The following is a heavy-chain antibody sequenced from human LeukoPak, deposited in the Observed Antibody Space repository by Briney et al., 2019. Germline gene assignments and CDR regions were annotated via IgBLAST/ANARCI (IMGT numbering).Heavy chain of an antibody. CDR2: ISSSGSTI. CDR3: AELGITMIGGV. CDR1: GFTFSSYE. V-gene: IGHV3-48*03. J-gene: IGHJ6*04. Sequence: PGGSLRLSCAASGFTFSSYEMNWVRQAPGKGLEGVSYISSSGSTIYYADSVKGRFTISRDNAKNSLYLQMNSLRAEDTAVYYCAELGITMIGGVWGKGNTVTISS. D-gene: IGHD3-10*02.